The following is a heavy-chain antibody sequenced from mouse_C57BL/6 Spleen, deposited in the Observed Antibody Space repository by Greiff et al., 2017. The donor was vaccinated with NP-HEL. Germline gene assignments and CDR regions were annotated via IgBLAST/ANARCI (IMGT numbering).Heavy chain of an antibody. CDR1: GFSLTSYG. CDR2: IWSGGST. J-gene: IGHJ4*01. Sequence: VHLVESGPGLVQPSQSLSITCTVSGFSLTSYGVHWVRQSPGKGLEWLGVIWSGGSTDYNAAFISRLSISKDNSKSQVFFKMNSLQADDTAIYYCARMDGSPYYAMDYWGQGTSVTVSS. D-gene: IGHD1-1*01. V-gene: IGHV2-2*01. CDR3: ARMDGSPYYAMDY.